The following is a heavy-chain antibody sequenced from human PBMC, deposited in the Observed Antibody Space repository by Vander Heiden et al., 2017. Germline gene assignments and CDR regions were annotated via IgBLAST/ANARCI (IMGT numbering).Heavy chain of an antibody. J-gene: IGHJ6*02. Sequence: QVQLVESGGGVVQPGRSLRLSCAASGFTFSSYAMHWVRQAPGKGLEWVAVISYDGRNKYYADSVKGRFTISRDNSKNTLYLQMNSLRAEDTAVYYCARGVEYSSSGGMDVWGQGTTVTVSS. CDR3: ARGVEYSSSGGMDV. CDR2: ISYDGRNK. D-gene: IGHD6-6*01. CDR1: GFTFSSYA. V-gene: IGHV3-30*04.